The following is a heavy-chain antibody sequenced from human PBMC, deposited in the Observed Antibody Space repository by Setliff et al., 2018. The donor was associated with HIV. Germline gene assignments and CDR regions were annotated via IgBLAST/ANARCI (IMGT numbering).Heavy chain of an antibody. V-gene: IGHV1-3*01. CDR1: GYTFTTYA. Sequence: ASVKVSCKAPGYTFTTYAIHWVRQAPGKGLAWMGWINAGNGNTKYSQKFQGRVTITRDTFASTAYMELRSLTSEDTAGYYCARLRSAAMGGGGAFDIWGQGTVVTVSS. CDR2: INAGNGNT. CDR3: ARLRSAAMGGGGAFDI. D-gene: IGHD2-2*01. J-gene: IGHJ3*02.